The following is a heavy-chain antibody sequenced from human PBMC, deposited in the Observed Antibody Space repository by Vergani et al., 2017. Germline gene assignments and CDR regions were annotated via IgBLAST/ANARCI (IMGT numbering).Heavy chain of an antibody. D-gene: IGHD4/OR15-4a*01. CDR1: GGTFGTYF. Sequence: QVQLVQSGAEVKKPGSSVKVSCKASGGTFGTYFIAWLRQAPGQGFEWMGRSMPLVGAPKYAPKFQGRFTISADASSSTTYMELSSLRRDDTAVYFCATYGGIRDYYFDKWGQGTLVTVSS. V-gene: IGHV1-69*08. CDR3: ATYGGIRDYYFDK. CDR2: SMPLVGAP. J-gene: IGHJ4*02.